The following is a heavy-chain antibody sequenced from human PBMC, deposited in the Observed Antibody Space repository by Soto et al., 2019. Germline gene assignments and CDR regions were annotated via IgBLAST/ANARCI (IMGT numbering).Heavy chain of an antibody. Sequence: EVQLLESGGGLVQPGGSLRLSCAASGFTFSSYAMSWVRQAPGTGLEWVSAISGSGGSTYYADSVKGRFTISRDNSKNTLYLQMNSLRAEDTAVYYCAKGEGAARYFDYWGQGTLVTVSS. D-gene: IGHD6-6*01. CDR1: GFTFSSYA. CDR3: AKGEGAARYFDY. CDR2: ISGSGGST. J-gene: IGHJ4*02. V-gene: IGHV3-23*01.